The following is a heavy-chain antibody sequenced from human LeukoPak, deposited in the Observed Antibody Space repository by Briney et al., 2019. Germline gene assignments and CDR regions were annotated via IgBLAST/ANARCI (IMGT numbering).Heavy chain of an antibody. Sequence: PGGSLRLSCAASGFTFSSYWMHWVRQAPGKGLLWVSRINSDGSVATYADSVKGRFTISRDNAKNTLYLQMNSLRAEDTAVYYYTRATGSFYGLGYWGQGTLVTVSS. CDR1: GFTFSSYW. D-gene: IGHD1-26*01. V-gene: IGHV3-74*01. CDR2: INSDGSVA. J-gene: IGHJ4*02. CDR3: TRATGSFYGLGY.